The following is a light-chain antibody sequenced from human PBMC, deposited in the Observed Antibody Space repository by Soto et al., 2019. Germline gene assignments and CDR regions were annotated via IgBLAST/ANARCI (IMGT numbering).Light chain of an antibody. J-gene: IGKJ5*01. CDR2: DAS. CDR1: QTVRNNY. V-gene: IGKV3-20*01. Sequence: EFVLTQSPGTLSLSPGERATLSCRASQTVRNNYLAWYQQKPGQAPRLLIYDASSRATGIPDRFSGSGSGTDFTLTISRLEPEDFAVYYCQQYGSSPAITFGQGTRLEI. CDR3: QQYGSSPAIT.